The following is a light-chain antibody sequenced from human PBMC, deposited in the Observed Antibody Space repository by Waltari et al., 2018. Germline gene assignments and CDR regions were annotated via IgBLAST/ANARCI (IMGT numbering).Light chain of an antibody. CDR1: SGSVSTGNS. J-gene: IGLJ3*02. Sequence: QTVVTQEQSFSVSPGGTVTLTCGLSSGSVSTGNSPSWYQQTPGQAPRTLIYSTNTLSSGVPDRFSGSILGNKAALTITGAQAEDESDYYCVLYMGSGIAWVFGGGTKLTVL. CDR2: STN. V-gene: IGLV8-61*01. CDR3: VLYMGSGIAWV.